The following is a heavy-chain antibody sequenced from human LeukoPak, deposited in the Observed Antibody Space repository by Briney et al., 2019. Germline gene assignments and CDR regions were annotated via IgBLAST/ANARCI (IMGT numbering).Heavy chain of an antibody. CDR2: IYYSGST. Sequence: PSETLSLTCDVPSGSINNYYWSWIRQPPGKGLEWIGYIYYSGSTDYNPSLKSRVTLVLDTSKNQFSLRLSSVTAADTAVYYCARELKVGNTGYYFDSWGQGILVTVSS. D-gene: IGHD2/OR15-2a*01. CDR3: ARELKVGNTGYYFDS. J-gene: IGHJ4*02. V-gene: IGHV4-59*01. CDR1: SGSINNYY.